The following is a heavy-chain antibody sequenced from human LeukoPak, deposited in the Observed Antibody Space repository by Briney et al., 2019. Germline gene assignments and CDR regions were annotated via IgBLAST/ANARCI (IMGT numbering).Heavy chain of an antibody. V-gene: IGHV1-18*04. CDR1: GYTFTGYY. CDR2: ISAYNGNT. J-gene: IGHJ4*02. D-gene: IGHD4-17*01. CDR3: ARDLGDYGDYVSDY. Sequence: ASVKVSCKASGYTFTGYYMHWVRQAPGQGLEWMGWISAYNGNTNYAQKLQGSVTMTTDTSTSTAYMELRSLRSDDTAVYYCARDLGDYGDYVSDYWGQGTLVTVSS.